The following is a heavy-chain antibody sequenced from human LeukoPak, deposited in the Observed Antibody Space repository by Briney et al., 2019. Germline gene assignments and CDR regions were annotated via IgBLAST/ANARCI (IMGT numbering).Heavy chain of an antibody. Sequence: PGGSLRLSCAASGFTFSSYSMNWVRQAPGKGLEGVSSISSSSSYRYYADSVKGRFTISSDNAKNSLYLQMNSLRAEDTAVYYCARDCVVAATGGWFDPWGQGTLVTVSS. V-gene: IGHV3-21*01. CDR2: ISSSSSYR. CDR1: GFTFSSYS. J-gene: IGHJ5*02. D-gene: IGHD2-15*01. CDR3: ARDCVVAATGGWFDP.